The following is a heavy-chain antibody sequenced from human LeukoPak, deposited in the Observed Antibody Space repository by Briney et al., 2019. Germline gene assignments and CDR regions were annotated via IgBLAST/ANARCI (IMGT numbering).Heavy chain of an antibody. D-gene: IGHD4-17*01. V-gene: IGHV4-59*01. Sequence: PSETLSLTCTVSGGSISSYCWIWIRQPAGKGLEWIGYIYYSGSTKYNPSLKSRVTISVDTSKNQFSLRLTSVTAADTAVYYCARAIGVFDDYGVYFDYWGQGTLVTVSS. CDR2: IYYSGST. CDR1: GGSISSYC. J-gene: IGHJ4*02. CDR3: ARAIGVFDDYGVYFDY.